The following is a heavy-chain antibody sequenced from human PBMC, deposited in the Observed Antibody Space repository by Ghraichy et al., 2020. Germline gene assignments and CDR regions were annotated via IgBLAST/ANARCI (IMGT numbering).Heavy chain of an antibody. J-gene: IGHJ4*02. CDR2: IRHDGSER. V-gene: IGHV3-30*02. CDR1: GFSFSRYG. D-gene: IGHD3-22*01. Sequence: GSLRLSCAASGFSFSRYGMHWVRQAPGKGLEWVTFIRHDGSERYYADSVKGRFTISRDNSKNTLDLQMNSLRAEDTAVYYCAKGLYDSSGYRFFDYWGQGTLVTVSS. CDR3: AKGLYDSSGYRFFDY.